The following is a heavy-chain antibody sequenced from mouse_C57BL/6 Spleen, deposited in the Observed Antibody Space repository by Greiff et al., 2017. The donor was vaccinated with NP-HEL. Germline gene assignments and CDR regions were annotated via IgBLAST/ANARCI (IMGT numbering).Heavy chain of an antibody. Sequence: DVMLVESGGGLVQPGGSLKLSCAASGFTFSDYYMYWVRQTPEKRLEWVAYISNGGGSTYYPDTVKGRFTISRDNAKNTLYLQMSRLKSEDTAMYYCARRGGGYDEGYYFDYWGQGTTLTVSS. V-gene: IGHV5-12*01. CDR3: ARRGGGYDEGYYFDY. CDR1: GFTFSDYY. J-gene: IGHJ2*01. CDR2: ISNGGGST. D-gene: IGHD2-2*01.